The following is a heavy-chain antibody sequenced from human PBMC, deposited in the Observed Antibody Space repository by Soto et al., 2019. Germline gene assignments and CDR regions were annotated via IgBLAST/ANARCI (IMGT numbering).Heavy chain of an antibody. J-gene: IGHJ5*02. V-gene: IGHV4-59*01. D-gene: IGHD3-10*01. CDR3: ARESAGSGKNNWFDP. CDR1: GGSITSYN. CDR2: VYNSGST. Sequence: SETLSLTCTVSGGSITSYNWNWLRQPPGKALEWIGYVYNSGSTNYDPSLKSRVTMSMDTSKNQLSLTLNSVTAADTAVYYCARESAGSGKNNWFDPWGQGTLVTSPQ.